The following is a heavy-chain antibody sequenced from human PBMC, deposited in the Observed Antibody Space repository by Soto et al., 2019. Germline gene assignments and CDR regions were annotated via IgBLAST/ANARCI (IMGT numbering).Heavy chain of an antibody. CDR3: ARASETAVAGTTRFYY. CDR2: IYPGDSDT. CDR1: GYSFTSYW. V-gene: IGHV5-51*01. J-gene: IGHJ4*02. Sequence: GESLKISCKGSGYSFTSYWVAWVRQMPGKGLEWMGIIYPGDSDTRYSPSFQGQVTISADKSISTAFLQWSSLKASDTAVYYCARASETAVAGTTRFYYWGQGTLVTVSS. D-gene: IGHD6-19*01.